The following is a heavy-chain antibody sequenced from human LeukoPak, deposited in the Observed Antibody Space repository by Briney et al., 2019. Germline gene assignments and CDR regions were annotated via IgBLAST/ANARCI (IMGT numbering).Heavy chain of an antibody. CDR1: GGSISSSSYY. Sequence: SETLFLTCTVSGGSISSSSYYWGWIRQPPGKGLEWIGSIYYSGSTYYNPSLKSRVTISVDTSKNQFSLKLSSVTAADTAVYYCARQRGYYYSHFDYWGQGTLVTVSS. D-gene: IGHD3-22*01. CDR3: ARQRGYYYSHFDY. CDR2: IYYSGST. J-gene: IGHJ4*02. V-gene: IGHV4-39*01.